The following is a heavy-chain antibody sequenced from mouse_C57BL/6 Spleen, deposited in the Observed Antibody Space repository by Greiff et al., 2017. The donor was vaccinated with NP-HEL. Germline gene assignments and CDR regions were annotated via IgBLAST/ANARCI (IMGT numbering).Heavy chain of an antibody. Sequence: VMLVESGPGLVAPSQSLSITCTVSGFSLTSYAISWVRQPPGKGLEWLGVIWTGGGTNYNSAPKSRLSISKDNSKSKVCLKMNSLQADDTARYYCAGYEGWYYFGYWGQGTTLTVSS. CDR3: AGYEGWYYFGY. CDR1: GFSLTSYA. CDR2: IWTGGGT. V-gene: IGHV2-9-1*01. J-gene: IGHJ2*01. D-gene: IGHD1-1*02.